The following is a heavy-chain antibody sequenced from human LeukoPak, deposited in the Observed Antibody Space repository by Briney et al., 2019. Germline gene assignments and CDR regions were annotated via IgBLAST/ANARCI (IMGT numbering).Heavy chain of an antibody. CDR2: IYYSGST. V-gene: IGHV4-39*07. CDR3: ATAVAGPFDY. Sequence: PSETLSLTCTVSGGSITSSSYYWGWIRQPPGNGLEWIGSIYYSGSTYYNPSLKSRVTISVDTSKNQFSLKLSSVTAADTAVYYCATAVAGPFDYWGQGTLVTVSS. CDR1: GGSITSSSYY. D-gene: IGHD6-19*01. J-gene: IGHJ4*02.